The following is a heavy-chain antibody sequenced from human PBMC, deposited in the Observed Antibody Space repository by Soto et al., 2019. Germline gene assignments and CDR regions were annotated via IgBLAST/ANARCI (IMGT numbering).Heavy chain of an antibody. D-gene: IGHD2-15*01. Sequence: SETLSLTCTVSGGSVNTGSYYWSWIRQLPGKGLEWIGYIYFTGSTNYNPSLKSRVTILLDTSKNQFSLELNSVTAADTAVYYCARGSRYCSGGSCYSTWFDPWGQGTLVTVSS. CDR3: ARGSRYCSGGSCYSTWFDP. CDR1: GGSVNTGSYY. V-gene: IGHV4-61*01. CDR2: IYFTGST. J-gene: IGHJ5*02.